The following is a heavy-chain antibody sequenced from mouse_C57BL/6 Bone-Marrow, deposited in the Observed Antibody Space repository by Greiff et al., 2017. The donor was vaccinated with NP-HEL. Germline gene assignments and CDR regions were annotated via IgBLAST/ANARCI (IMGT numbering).Heavy chain of an antibody. V-gene: IGHV1-64*01. CDR1: GYTFTSYW. CDR2: IHPNSGST. J-gene: IGHJ4*01. CDR3: ANSNYFYAMDY. D-gene: IGHD2-5*01. Sequence: QVQLQQPGAELVKPGASVKLSCKASGYTFTSYWMHWVKQRPGQGLEWIGMIHPNSGSTNYNEKFKSKATLTVDKSSSTAYMQLSSLTYEDSAVYYCANSNYFYAMDYWGQGTSVTVSS.